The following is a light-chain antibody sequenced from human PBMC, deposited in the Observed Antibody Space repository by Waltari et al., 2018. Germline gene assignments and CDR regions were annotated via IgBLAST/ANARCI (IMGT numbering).Light chain of an antibody. J-gene: IGLJ2*01. Sequence: RITCQGDSLRSSYASWYQQKPGQAPVLVIYGKNNRPSGIPDRFSGSSSGNTASLTITGAQAEDEADYYCNSRDSSGNHLRVFGGGTKLTVL. CDR2: GKN. CDR3: NSRDSSGNHLRV. CDR1: SLRSSY. V-gene: IGLV3-19*01.